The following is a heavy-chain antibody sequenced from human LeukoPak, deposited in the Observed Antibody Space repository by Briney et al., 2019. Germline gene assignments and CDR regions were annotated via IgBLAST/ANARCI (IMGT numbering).Heavy chain of an antibody. D-gene: IGHD3-10*01. J-gene: IGHJ4*02. V-gene: IGHV4-38-2*02. CDR1: GYSISSGYY. CDR2: IYHSGST. Sequence: SETLSLTCAVSGYSISSGYYWGWIRQPPGKGLEWIGSIYHSGSTYYNPSLKSRVTISVDTSKNQSSLKLSSVTAADTAVYYCARDLMVRGVIDYWGQGTPVTVSS. CDR3: ARDLMVRGVIDY.